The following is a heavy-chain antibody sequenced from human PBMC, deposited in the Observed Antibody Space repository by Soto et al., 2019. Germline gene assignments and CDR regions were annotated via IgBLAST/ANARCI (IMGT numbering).Heavy chain of an antibody. Sequence: SETLSLTCTFSGGSISSGGYYWSWIRQHPGKGLEWIGYIYYSGSTYYNPSLKSRVTISVDTSKNQFSLKLSSVTAADTAVYYCARVSSSGWYFDYWGQGTLVTVSS. CDR2: IYYSGST. D-gene: IGHD6-19*01. V-gene: IGHV4-31*03. CDR3: ARVSSSGWYFDY. CDR1: GGSISSGGYY. J-gene: IGHJ4*02.